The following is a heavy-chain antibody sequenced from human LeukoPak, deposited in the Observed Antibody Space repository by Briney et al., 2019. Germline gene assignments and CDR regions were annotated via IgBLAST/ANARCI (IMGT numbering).Heavy chain of an antibody. D-gene: IGHD2-2*01. CDR2: IYSDGST. V-gene: IGHV3-66*01. J-gene: IGHJ4*02. CDR3: AKDQRYCSSTSCYLNY. Sequence: GGSLRLSCAASGFTVSNNYMSWVRQAPGKGLEWVSVIYSDGSTKYADSVKGRFTISRDNSKNTLYLQMNSLRAEDTAVYYCAKDQRYCSSTSCYLNYWGQGTLVTVSS. CDR1: GFTVSNNY.